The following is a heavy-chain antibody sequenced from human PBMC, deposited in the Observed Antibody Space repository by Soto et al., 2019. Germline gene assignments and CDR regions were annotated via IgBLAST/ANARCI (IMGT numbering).Heavy chain of an antibody. V-gene: IGHV3-13*01. D-gene: IGHD2-15*01. CDR2: IGTIGDT. CDR1: GFTFRSFD. Sequence: EVQLVESGGGLVQPGGSLRLTCPASGFTFRSFDFHWVRQATGKGLEWVATIGTIGDTYYPVSVKGRFTVSRENANSSVSLQMDSLRVGDTAVYFCVRGQEVGAHFFDSWGQGTPVTVSS. CDR3: VRGQEVGAHFFDS. J-gene: IGHJ4*02.